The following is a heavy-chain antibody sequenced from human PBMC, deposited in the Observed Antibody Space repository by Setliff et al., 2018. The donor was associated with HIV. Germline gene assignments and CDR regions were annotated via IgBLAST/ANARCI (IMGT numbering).Heavy chain of an antibody. V-gene: IGHV3-7*03. CDR3: TRDYPGGPNASDL. D-gene: IGHD3-16*01. J-gene: IGHJ3*01. Sequence: LRLSCAASGFTFGDFWMSWVRQAPGKGLEWVANIKQDGSEKFYGHFVRGRFTISRDNAKKTLYLQLNSLRAEDTAVYYCTRDYPGGPNASDLWGQGKIVTVSS. CDR1: GFTFGDFW. CDR2: IKQDGSEK.